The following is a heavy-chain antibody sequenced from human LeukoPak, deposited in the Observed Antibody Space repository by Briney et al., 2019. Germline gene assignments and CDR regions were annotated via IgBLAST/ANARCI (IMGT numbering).Heavy chain of an antibody. CDR2: IYYSGST. Sequence: SETLSRTCTVSGGSISSYYWSWIRQPPGKGLEWIGYIYYSGSTNYNPSLKSRVTISVDTSKNQFSLKLSSVTAADTAVYYCASGFYDFWSGYFSPNYYYYMDVWGKGTTVTVSS. CDR1: GGSISSYY. CDR3: ASGFYDFWSGYFSPNYYYYMDV. D-gene: IGHD3-3*01. J-gene: IGHJ6*03. V-gene: IGHV4-59*01.